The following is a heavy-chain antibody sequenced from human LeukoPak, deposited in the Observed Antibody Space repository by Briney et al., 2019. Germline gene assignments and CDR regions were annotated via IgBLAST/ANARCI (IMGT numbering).Heavy chain of an antibody. CDR2: ISSNSRYI. D-gene: IGHD6-13*01. J-gene: IGHJ4*02. Sequence: RPGGSLRLSCAASGFTFTNYGMNWVRQAPGKGLEWVSSISSNSRYIYYADSMRGRFTISRDNAKNSLYLQMNSLKPEDTAVYYCARVAEAAAFDSWGQGTLVTVSS. V-gene: IGHV3-21*06. CDR3: ARVAEAAAFDS. CDR1: GFTFTNYG.